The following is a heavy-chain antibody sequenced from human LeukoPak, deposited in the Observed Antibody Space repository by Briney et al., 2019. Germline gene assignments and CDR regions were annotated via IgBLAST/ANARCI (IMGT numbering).Heavy chain of an antibody. V-gene: IGHV3-33*01. CDR3: ATSSPRNYFDH. Sequence: GRSLRLSCAASGFTFSSYGMHWVRQAPGKGLEWVAVIWYDGSQRYYADSVKGRFTIPRDDSQNTIYLQMDSLRAEDTAVYYCATSSPRNYFDHWGQGTLVTVSS. D-gene: IGHD1-14*01. J-gene: IGHJ4*02. CDR2: IWYDGSQR. CDR1: GFTFSSYG.